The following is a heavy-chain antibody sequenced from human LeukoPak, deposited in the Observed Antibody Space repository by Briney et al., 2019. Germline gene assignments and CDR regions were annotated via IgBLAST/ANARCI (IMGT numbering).Heavy chain of an antibody. CDR3: ARAPYYYDSSGEGV. V-gene: IGHV4-59*11. D-gene: IGHD3-22*01. CDR1: GGSISSHY. Sequence: SETLSLTCTVSGGSISSHYWSWIRQPPGKGLEWIGYIYYSGSTNYNPSLKSRVTISVDTSKNQFSLKLSSVTAADTAVYYCARAPYYYDSSGEGVWGQGTLVTVSS. J-gene: IGHJ4*02. CDR2: IYYSGST.